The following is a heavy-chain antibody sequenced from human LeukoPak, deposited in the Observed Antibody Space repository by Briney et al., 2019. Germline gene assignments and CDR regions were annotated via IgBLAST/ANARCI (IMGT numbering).Heavy chain of an antibody. J-gene: IGHJ5*02. CDR3: ARVSPLNWFDP. CDR2: IYYGGST. D-gene: IGHD3-3*02. Sequence: SETLSLTCTVSGGSISSYYWSWIRQPPGKGLEWIGYIYYGGSTNYNPSLKSRVTISVDTSKNQFSLKLSSVTAADTAVYYCARVSPLNWFDPWGQGTLVTVSS. CDR1: GGSISSYY. V-gene: IGHV4-59*01.